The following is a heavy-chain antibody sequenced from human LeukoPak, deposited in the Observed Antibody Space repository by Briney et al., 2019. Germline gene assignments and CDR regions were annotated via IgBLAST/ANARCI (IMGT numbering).Heavy chain of an antibody. CDR2: VSYSGRT. J-gene: IGHJ4*02. D-gene: IGHD6-19*01. CDR3: ARHWMSIAVAGYYFDY. CDR1: GGSINSYR. V-gene: IGHV4-59*08. Sequence: SETLPLTCSVSGGSINSYRWSWIRQPPGKGLEYIGYVSYSGRTNYNPSLKSRVSISVDTSKNQFSLKLSSVTAADTAVYYCARHWMSIAVAGYYFDYWGQGTLVTVSS.